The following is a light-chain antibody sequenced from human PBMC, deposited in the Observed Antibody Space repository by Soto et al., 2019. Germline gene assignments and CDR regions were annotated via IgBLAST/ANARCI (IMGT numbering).Light chain of an antibody. CDR1: SSNIGAGFD. V-gene: IGLV1-40*01. J-gene: IGLJ2*01. CDR2: DNT. Sequence: SVLTQPPSVSGAPGQRVTISSTGSSSNIGAGFDVYWYQHLPGTAPKLLIYDNTNRPSGVPYRFSGSKSGTSASLAITGLQAEDEADYYCQSYDSSLSAVVFGGVTKVTVL. CDR3: QSYDSSLSAVV.